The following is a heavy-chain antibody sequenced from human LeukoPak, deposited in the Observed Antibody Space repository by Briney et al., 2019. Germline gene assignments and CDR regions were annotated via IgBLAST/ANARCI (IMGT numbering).Heavy chain of an antibody. D-gene: IGHD1-26*01. CDR3: ARPISWARGAFDI. CDR1: GYSISSGYY. Sequence: PSETLSLTCAVSGYSISSGYYWGWIRQPPGKGLEWIGSIYHSGSTYYNPPLKSRVTISVDTSKNQFSLKLSSVTAADTAVYYCARPISWARGAFDIWGQGTMVTVSS. V-gene: IGHV4-38-2*01. CDR2: IYHSGST. J-gene: IGHJ3*02.